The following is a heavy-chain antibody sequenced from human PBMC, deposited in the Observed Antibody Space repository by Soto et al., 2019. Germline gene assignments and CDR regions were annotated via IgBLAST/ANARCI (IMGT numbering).Heavy chain of an antibody. CDR1: GVTVSDSY. CDR2: TYNGGTT. D-gene: IGHD2-2*01. Sequence: EVKLVESGGGLIQSGGSLRLSCAVSGVTVSDSYINWVRQAPGRGLEWVSVTYNGGTTFYADSVKGRFTISRDGSKNTVDLQMTNLRVEDTAVYYCARGLGTYCTSFSCSNYYFGVGVWGRGTTVTVSS. J-gene: IGHJ6*02. CDR3: ARGLGTYCTSFSCSNYYFGVGV. V-gene: IGHV3-53*01.